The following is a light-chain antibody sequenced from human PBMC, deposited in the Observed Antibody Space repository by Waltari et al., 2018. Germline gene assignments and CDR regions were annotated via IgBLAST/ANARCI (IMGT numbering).Light chain of an antibody. CDR1: QVMSDF. V-gene: IGKV1-33*01. Sequence: DIQMTQSPPALSASVGDRVTITCPASQVMSDFLNWYQQKPGKAPKLLIYAASILEAGVPSRFSGSGSGTDFTLTIGSLQPEDIGTYYCQQYNNLAPMTFGQGTRLEIQ. CDR2: AAS. J-gene: IGKJ5*01. CDR3: QQYNNLAPMT.